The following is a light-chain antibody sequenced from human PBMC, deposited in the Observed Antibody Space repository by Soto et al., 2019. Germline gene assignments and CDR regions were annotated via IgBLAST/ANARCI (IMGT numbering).Light chain of an antibody. J-gene: IGLJ3*02. CDR1: SSNIGAGYD. CDR3: QSYDSSLSVWV. V-gene: IGLV1-40*01. Sequence: QLVLTQPPSVSGAPGQRVTISCTGSSSNIGAGYDVHWYHQLPGTAPKLLIYGNNNRPSGVPDRFSGSRSGTSASLAITGLQAEDEADYYCQSYDSSLSVWVFGGGPKVTVL. CDR2: GNN.